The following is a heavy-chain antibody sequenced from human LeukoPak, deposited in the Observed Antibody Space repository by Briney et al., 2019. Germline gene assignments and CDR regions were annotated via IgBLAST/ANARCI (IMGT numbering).Heavy chain of an antibody. CDR3: ARGRYCSGGSCYSSYYYYMDV. CDR1: GGSFSGYY. V-gene: IGHV4-34*01. J-gene: IGHJ6*03. D-gene: IGHD2-15*01. CDR2: INNSGST. Sequence: PSETLSLTCAVYGGSFSGYYWSWVRQPPGKGMEWHGEINNSGSTNYNPSLKSRVTTSVDTSKHQFSLKLSSVTAADTAVYYCARGRYCSGGSCYSSYYYYMDVWGKGTTVTVSS.